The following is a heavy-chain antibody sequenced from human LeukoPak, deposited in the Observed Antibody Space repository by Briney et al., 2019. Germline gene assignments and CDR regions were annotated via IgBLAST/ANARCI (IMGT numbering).Heavy chain of an antibody. J-gene: IGHJ4*02. Sequence: GGSLRLSCAASGFTVSSNYMSWVRQAPGKGLEWVPVIYSGGSTYYADSVKGRFTISRHNSKNTPYLQMNSLRAEDTAVYYCARDVLAAATPTIWGQGTLVTVSS. CDR1: GFTVSSNY. CDR2: IYSGGST. V-gene: IGHV3-53*04. D-gene: IGHD6-13*01. CDR3: ARDVLAAATPTI.